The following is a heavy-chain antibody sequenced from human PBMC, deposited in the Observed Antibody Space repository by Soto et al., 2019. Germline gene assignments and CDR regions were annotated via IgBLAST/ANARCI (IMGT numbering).Heavy chain of an antibody. V-gene: IGHV4-59*01. Sequence: PSETLSLTCTVSGGSISSYYWSWIRQPPGKGLEWIGYIYYSGSTNYNPSLKSRVTISVDTSKNQFSLKLSSVTAADTAVYYCARSGKWLRFFDYWGQGTLVTVSS. J-gene: IGHJ4*02. CDR2: IYYSGST. D-gene: IGHD5-12*01. CDR3: ARSGKWLRFFDY. CDR1: GGSISSYY.